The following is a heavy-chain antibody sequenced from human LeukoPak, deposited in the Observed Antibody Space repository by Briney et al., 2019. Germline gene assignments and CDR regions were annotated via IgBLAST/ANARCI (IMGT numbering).Heavy chain of an antibody. J-gene: IGHJ6*03. CDR3: ARDSGGGYYYYYYMDV. CDR1: GGSISSYY. CDR2: IYTSGST. Sequence: SETLSLTCTVSGGSISSYYWSWIRQPAGKGLEWIGRIYTSGSTNYNPSLKSRVTMSVDTSKNQFSLKLSSVTAADTAVYYCARDSGGGYYYYYYMDVWGKGTMVTVSS. V-gene: IGHV4-4*07. D-gene: IGHD3-10*01.